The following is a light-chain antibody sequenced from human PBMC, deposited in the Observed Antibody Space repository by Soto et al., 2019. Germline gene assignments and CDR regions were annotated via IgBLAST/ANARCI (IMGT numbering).Light chain of an antibody. CDR1: QSVNNY. CDR3: QQRSNWPLT. V-gene: IGKV3-11*01. J-gene: IGKJ4*02. Sequence: EIVLTQSPATLSLSPGERATLSCRASQSVNNYLAWYQQKPGQAPRLLIYDASNRAAGIPARFSVSGSGTDVTLTISSLEPEDFAVFYCQQRSNWPLTFGGGPKVQI. CDR2: DAS.